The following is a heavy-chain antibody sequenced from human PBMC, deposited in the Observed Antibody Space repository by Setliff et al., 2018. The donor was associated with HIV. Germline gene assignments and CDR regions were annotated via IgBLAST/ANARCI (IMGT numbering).Heavy chain of an antibody. Sequence: SETLSLTCAVYNGSFNGYYWSWIRQPPGKGLEWIGEINHSGGTTYNPSLNGRVGISVDTSKNQFSPKLITLTVADTAVYYCALLEVPFIGGRIPSFWGQGTLVTVSS. J-gene: IGHJ4*02. V-gene: IGHV4-34*01. CDR1: NGSFNGYY. CDR2: INHSGGT. CDR3: ALLEVPFIGGRIPSF. D-gene: IGHD3-16*01.